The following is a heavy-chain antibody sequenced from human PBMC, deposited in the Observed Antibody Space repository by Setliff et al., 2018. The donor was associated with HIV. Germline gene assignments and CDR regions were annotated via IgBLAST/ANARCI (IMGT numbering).Heavy chain of an antibody. D-gene: IGHD3-16*01. CDR1: GFAFESYA. CDR3: VKDYAHLYAFDI. V-gene: IGHV3-9*01. J-gene: IGHJ3*02. Sequence: SLKISCTASGFAFESYAMHWVRQAPGKGLEWVSGISWSSGNIVYADSVKGRFTISRDNAKNSLYLQMNSLRVEDTAFYYCVKDYAHLYAFDIWGQGTMVTVPS. CDR2: ISWSSGNI.